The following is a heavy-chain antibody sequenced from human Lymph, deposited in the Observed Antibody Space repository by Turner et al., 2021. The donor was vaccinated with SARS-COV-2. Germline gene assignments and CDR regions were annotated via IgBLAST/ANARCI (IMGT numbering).Heavy chain of an antibody. CDR1: GFNFSFYW. V-gene: IGHV3-7*01. CDR3: ARVEMATISFDY. CDR2: IKQDGSEK. J-gene: IGHJ4*02. Sequence: EVQLVESGGCLVQPGGSLRLSCAASGFNFSFYWMSWVRQAPGKGLEWVANIKQDGSEKYYVDSVKDRFTSSRDNAKNSLYLQMNSLRAEDTAVYYCARVEMATISFDYWGQGTLVPVSS.